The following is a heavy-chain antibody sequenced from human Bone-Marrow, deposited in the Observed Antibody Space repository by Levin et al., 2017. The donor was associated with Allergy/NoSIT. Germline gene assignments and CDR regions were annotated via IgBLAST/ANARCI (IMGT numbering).Heavy chain of an antibody. CDR1: GFTVSGNY. J-gene: IGHJ3*02. Sequence: GGSLRLSCAASGFTVSGNYMNWVRQAPGKGLEWVSVIYSGGSTYYADSVKGRFTISRDNSKNTLYLQMNSLRAEDTAVYYCVTQGSKDAFDSWGQGTMVPVSS. CDR2: IYSGGST. V-gene: IGHV3-53*01. CDR3: VTQGSKDAFDS.